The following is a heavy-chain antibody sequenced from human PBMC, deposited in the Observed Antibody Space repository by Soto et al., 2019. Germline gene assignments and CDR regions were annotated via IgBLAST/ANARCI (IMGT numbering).Heavy chain of an antibody. D-gene: IGHD3-10*01. CDR3: TSMVRGVFDS. J-gene: IGHJ5*01. CDR1: GFTFSGSA. CDR2: IRSKTNSYAT. V-gene: IGHV3-73*01. Sequence: EVLLVESGGGLVQPGGSLKLSCAASGFTFSGSAMHWVRQASGKGLEWVGRIRSKTNSYATAYAASVKGRFTISRDDSTNTAYLQMNSLKTEDAAVFFCTSMVRGVFDSWGQGPLVTVSS.